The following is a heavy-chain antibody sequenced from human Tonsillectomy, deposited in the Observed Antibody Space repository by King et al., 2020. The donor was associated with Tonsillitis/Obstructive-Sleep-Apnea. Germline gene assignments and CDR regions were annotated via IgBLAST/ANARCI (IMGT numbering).Heavy chain of an antibody. V-gene: IGHV3-11*05. CDR2: ISISSSYT. CDR3: ARGQITGTFDY. CDR1: GFTFSDYY. Sequence: VQRVDSGGGLVKPGGSLRLSCAASGFTFSDYYMSWIRQAPGKGLEGVLYISISSSYTNYADSVKGRFTISRDNAKNSLYLQMNSLRAEDTAVYYCARGQITGTFDYWGQGTLVTVSS. J-gene: IGHJ4*02. D-gene: IGHD1-20*01.